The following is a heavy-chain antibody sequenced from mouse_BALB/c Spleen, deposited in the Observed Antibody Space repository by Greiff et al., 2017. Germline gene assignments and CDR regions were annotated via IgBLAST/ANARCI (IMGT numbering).Heavy chain of an antibody. CDR1: GYTFTSYW. CDR3: ARAASYWYFDV. J-gene: IGHJ1*01. Sequence: QVQLQQPGAELVKPGASVKLSCKASGYTFTSYWMHWVKQRPGQGLEWIGEINPSNGRTNYNEKFKSKATLTVDKSSSTAYMQLSSLTSEDSAVYCCARAASYWYFDVWGAGTTVTVSS. V-gene: IGHV1S81*02. CDR2: INPSNGRT.